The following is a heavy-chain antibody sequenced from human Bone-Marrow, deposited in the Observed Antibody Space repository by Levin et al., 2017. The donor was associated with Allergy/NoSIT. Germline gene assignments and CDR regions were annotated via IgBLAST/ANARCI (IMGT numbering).Heavy chain of an antibody. V-gene: IGHV5-51*01. D-gene: IGHD6-13*01. Sequence: GGSLRLSCKGSGYSFTSYWIGWVRQMPGKGLEWMGIIYPGDSDTRYSPSFQGQVTISADKSISTAYLQWSSLKASDTAMYYWARGFGRQQLVRGSFDYWGQGTLVTVSS. CDR1: GYSFTSYW. CDR2: IYPGDSDT. CDR3: ARGFGRQQLVRGSFDY. J-gene: IGHJ4*02.